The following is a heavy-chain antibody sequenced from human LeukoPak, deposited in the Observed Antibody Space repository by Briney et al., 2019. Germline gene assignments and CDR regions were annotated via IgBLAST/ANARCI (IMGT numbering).Heavy chain of an antibody. V-gene: IGHV4-38-2*02. CDR1: GYAISSGYF. D-gene: IGHD3-10*01. CDR2: IYHSGST. CDR3: ARRFYGSGNDY. J-gene: IGHJ4*02. Sequence: PSETLSLTCSVSGYAISSGYFWGWIRQPPGRGLEWIGTIYHSGSTYYNPSLKSRVTISVDTSKNQFSLKLSSVTAADTAVYYCARRFYGSGNDYWGQGTLVTVSS.